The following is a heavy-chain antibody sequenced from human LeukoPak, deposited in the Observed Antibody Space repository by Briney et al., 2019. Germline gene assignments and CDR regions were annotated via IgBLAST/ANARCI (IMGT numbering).Heavy chain of an antibody. CDR1: GGTFSSYA. D-gene: IGHD3-22*01. Sequence: ASVKVSCKASGGTFSSYAISWVRQAPGQGLEWMGWINPNSGGTNYAQKFQGRVTMTRDTSISTAYMELSRLRSDDTAVYYCARISRDSSGYYYVDYWGQGTLVTVSS. CDR3: ARISRDSSGYYYVDY. CDR2: INPNSGGT. J-gene: IGHJ4*02. V-gene: IGHV1-2*02.